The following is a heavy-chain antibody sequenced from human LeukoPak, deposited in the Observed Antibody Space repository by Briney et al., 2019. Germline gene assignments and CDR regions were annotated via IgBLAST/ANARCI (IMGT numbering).Heavy chain of an antibody. V-gene: IGHV4-34*01. CDR2: INHSGST. CDR3: ARGRDIVVVPAAPALYFQH. Sequence: SETLSLTCAVYGGSFSGYYWSWIRQPPGKGLEWIGEINHSGSTNYNPSLKSRVTISVDTSKNQFSLKLSSVTAADTAVYYCARGRDIVVVPAAPALYFQHWGQGTLVTVSS. D-gene: IGHD2-2*01. CDR1: GGSFSGYY. J-gene: IGHJ1*01.